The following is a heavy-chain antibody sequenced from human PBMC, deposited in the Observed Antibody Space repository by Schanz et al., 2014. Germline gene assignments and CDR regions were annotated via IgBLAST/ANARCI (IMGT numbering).Heavy chain of an antibody. V-gene: IGHV1-46*01. CDR1: GYTFSNFY. J-gene: IGHJ4*02. CDR3: AREKQIQSSDIFDS. CDR2: INPRGGTT. Sequence: QVQLMQSGPELRKPGATVKVSCKASGYTFSNFYIHWVRQVPGQGLDLMGMINPRGGTTSYAQKFQGRVTLTSDSSTSTVEMELISLRSEDTAVYYCAREKQIQSSDIFDSWGLGTLVTVSS.